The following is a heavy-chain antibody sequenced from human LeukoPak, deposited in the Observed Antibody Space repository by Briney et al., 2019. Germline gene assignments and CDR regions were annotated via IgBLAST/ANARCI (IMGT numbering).Heavy chain of an antibody. CDR1: GFTFSSYG. CDR3: AKRPPTVCSGGSCYSDYFDY. CDR2: ISGSGGST. J-gene: IGHJ4*02. D-gene: IGHD2-15*01. Sequence: GGSLRLSCAASGFTFSSYGMSWVRQAPGKGLEWVSAISGSGGSTYYADSVKGRFTISRDNSKNTLYLQMNSLRAEDTAVYYCAKRPPTVCSGGSCYSDYFDYWGQGTLVTVSS. V-gene: IGHV3-23*01.